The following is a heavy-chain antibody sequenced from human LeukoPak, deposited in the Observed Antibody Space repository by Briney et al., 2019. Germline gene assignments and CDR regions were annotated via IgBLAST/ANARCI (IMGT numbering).Heavy chain of an antibody. J-gene: IGHJ1*01. Sequence: GGSLRLSCAASGFSFSKVWMSWVRQAPGKGLEWVGRIKSKTDGGTIDYAAPVKGRFTISRDDSKDTLFLQMNSLKTEDTAVYYCTTVLSELDDSGYYAKYFHHWGQGTLVSVSS. V-gene: IGHV3-15*01. D-gene: IGHD3-22*01. CDR2: IKSKTDGGTI. CDR3: TTVLSELDDSGYYAKYFHH. CDR1: GFSFSKVW.